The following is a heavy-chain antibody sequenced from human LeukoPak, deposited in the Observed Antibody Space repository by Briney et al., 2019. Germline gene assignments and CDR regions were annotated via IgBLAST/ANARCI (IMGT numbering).Heavy chain of an antibody. J-gene: IGHJ5*02. D-gene: IGHD4-11*01. CDR1: GFTFSSYG. V-gene: IGHV3-33*01. Sequence: GRSLRLSCAASGFTFSSYGMHWVRQAPGKGLEWVAVIWYDGSYEYYGDSVEGRFTISRDNSKNTLYLQMNSLRVDDTAVYYCGRDYYSNYIGALRTWGQGTLVTVSS. CDR3: GRDYYSNYIGALRT. CDR2: IWYDGSYE.